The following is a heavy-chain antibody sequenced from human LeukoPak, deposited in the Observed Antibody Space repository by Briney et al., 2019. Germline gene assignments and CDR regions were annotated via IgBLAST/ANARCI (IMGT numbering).Heavy chain of an antibody. V-gene: IGHV3-7*01. CDR3: ARGTVDTVAL. J-gene: IGHJ4*02. CDR2: IKQDGSEK. D-gene: IGHD5-18*01. CDR1: GFTFSSDW. Sequence: PGRSLRLSWPPSGFTFSSDWMSWARLPPRKGLEWVANIKQDGSEKYYGDSVKGRFTISRDNAKNSLYLQMNSLRAEDTAVYYCARGTVDTVALWGQGTLVTVSS.